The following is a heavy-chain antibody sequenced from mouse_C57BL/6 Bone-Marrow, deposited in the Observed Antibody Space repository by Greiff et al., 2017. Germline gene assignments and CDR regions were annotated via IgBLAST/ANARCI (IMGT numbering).Heavy chain of an antibody. Sequence: SGAELVRPGASVKMSCKASGYTFTSYNMHCVKQTPRQGLEWIGAIYPGNGDTSYNQKFKGKATLTVDKSSSTAYMQLSSLTSEDSAVYFCARGYGDYWGQGTTLTVSS. D-gene: IGHD2-14*01. V-gene: IGHV1-12*01. CDR1: GYTFTSYN. J-gene: IGHJ2*01. CDR3: ARGYGDY. CDR2: IYPGNGDT.